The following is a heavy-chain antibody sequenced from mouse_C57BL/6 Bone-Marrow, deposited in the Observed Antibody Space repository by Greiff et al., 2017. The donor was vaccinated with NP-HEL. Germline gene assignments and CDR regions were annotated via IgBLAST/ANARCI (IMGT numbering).Heavy chain of an antibody. CDR3: ARPRPPDGPSDY. CDR1: GFTFTDYY. D-gene: IGHD2-3*01. CDR2: IRNKANGYTT. V-gene: IGHV7-3*01. J-gene: IGHJ2*01. Sequence: EVQRVESGGGLVQPGGSLSLSCAASGFTFTDYYMSWVRQPPGKALEWLGFIRNKANGYTTEYSASVKGRFTISRDNSQSILYLQMNALRAEDSATYYCARPRPPDGPSDYWGQGTTLTVSS.